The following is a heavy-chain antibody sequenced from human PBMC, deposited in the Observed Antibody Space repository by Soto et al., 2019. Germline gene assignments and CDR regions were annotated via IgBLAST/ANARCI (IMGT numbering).Heavy chain of an antibody. D-gene: IGHD3-10*01. CDR1: LGSISSGGYY. Sequence: QVQLQESGPGLVKPSQILSLTCTVSLGSISSGGYYWSWIRQHPGKGLEWIGYIYYSGSTYYNPSLKSRVTISVDTSKKQFSLKLSSVTAADTAVYYCARGGWGVFDYWGQGTLVTVSS. CDR2: IYYSGST. V-gene: IGHV4-31*03. J-gene: IGHJ4*02. CDR3: ARGGWGVFDY.